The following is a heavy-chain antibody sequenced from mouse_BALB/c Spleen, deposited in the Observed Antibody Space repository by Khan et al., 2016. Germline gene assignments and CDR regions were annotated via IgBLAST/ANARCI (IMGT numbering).Heavy chain of an antibody. J-gene: IGHJ4*01. CDR3: AREGLNSDYAMDY. Sequence: QVQLQQSGAELVRPGVSVKISCKGSGYTFTDYAMHWVKQSHAKSLEWIGVISTYYGDTSYNQKFEGKATMTVDKSSSTAYMELARLTSEDSAIYYSAREGLNSDYAMDYWGQGTSVTVSS. CDR2: ISTYYGDT. CDR1: GYTFTDYA. V-gene: IGHV1S137*01. D-gene: IGHD1-3*01.